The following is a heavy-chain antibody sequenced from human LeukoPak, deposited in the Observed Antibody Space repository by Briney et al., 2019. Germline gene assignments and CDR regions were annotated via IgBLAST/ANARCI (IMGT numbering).Heavy chain of an antibody. V-gene: IGHV1-8*03. CDR3: ARGLLYHGGFDY. CDR1: GYTFTRYD. J-gene: IGHJ4*02. CDR2: MNPNSGNT. Sequence: GASVKVSCKASGYTFTRYDINWVRQATGQGLELMGWMNPNSGNTGYAQKFQGRVTFTGNTSISTAYMELSSLRSEDTAVYYCARGLLYHGGFDYWGQGTLVTVSS. D-gene: IGHD2-15*01.